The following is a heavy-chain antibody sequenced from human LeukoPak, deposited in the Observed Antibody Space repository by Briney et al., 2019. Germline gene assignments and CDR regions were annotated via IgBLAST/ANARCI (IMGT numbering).Heavy chain of an antibody. CDR2: IHNDGNMG. CDR1: GFTFSRRG. Sequence: GGSLRLSCAASGFTFSRRGMQWVREARGKGLEWVGVIHNDGNMGQYAESVKGRFTIDKEFEENTLHMEKQSLRDDDTAVYYCAKEGDEFRGYLDVWGKGTTVTVSS. V-gene: IGHV3-30*02. CDR3: AKEGDEFRGYLDV. D-gene: IGHD5-12*01. J-gene: IGHJ6*04.